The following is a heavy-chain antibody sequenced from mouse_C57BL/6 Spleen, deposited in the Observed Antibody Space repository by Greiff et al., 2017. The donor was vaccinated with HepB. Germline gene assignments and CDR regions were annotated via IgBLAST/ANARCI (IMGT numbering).Heavy chain of an antibody. J-gene: IGHJ4*01. CDR1: GYTFTSYW. V-gene: IGHV1-72*01. Sequence: VQLQQSGAELVKPGASVKLSCKASGYTFTSYWMHWVKQRPGRGLEWIGRIDPNSGGTKYNEKFKSKATLTVDKPSSTAYMQLSSLTSEDSAVYYCARYRIYYDYDGYAMDYWGQGTSVTVSS. CDR3: ARYRIYYDYDGYAMDY. CDR2: IDPNSGGT. D-gene: IGHD2-4*01.